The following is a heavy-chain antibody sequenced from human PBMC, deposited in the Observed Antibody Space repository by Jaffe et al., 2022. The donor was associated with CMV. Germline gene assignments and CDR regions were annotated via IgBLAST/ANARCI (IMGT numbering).Heavy chain of an antibody. CDR2: IWHDGHHE. CDR3: ARDRVEPWSFVGTFDM. V-gene: IGHV3-33*01. J-gene: IGHJ3*02. D-gene: IGHD2-15*01. Sequence: QVQLVESGGGVVQPGMSLRLSCAASGFSFSTYGMHWVRQSPDKGLEWVAVIWHDGHHEDYADFAKGRFTITRDNSKGTVYLQMNGLRAEDTARYYCARDRVEPWSFVGTFDMWGQGTMVTVSA. CDR1: GFSFSTYG.